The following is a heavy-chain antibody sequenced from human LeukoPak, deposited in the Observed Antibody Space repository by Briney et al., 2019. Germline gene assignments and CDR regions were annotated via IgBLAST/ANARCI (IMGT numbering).Heavy chain of an antibody. V-gene: IGHV4-4*07. Sequence: SETLSLNCTVSGGSISSYYWSWIRQPAGKGLEWIGRIYTSGSTNYNPSLKSRVTMSVDTSKNQFSLKLSSVTAADTAVYYCARRRVCSGGSCGAFDIWGQGTMVTVSS. CDR2: IYTSGST. J-gene: IGHJ3*02. CDR1: GGSISSYY. D-gene: IGHD2-15*01. CDR3: ARRRVCSGGSCGAFDI.